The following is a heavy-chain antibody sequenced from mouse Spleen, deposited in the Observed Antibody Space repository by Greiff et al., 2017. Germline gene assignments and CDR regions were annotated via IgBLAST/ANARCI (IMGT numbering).Heavy chain of an antibody. CDR2: ISYDGSN. CDR3: AIYYRYDVFAY. D-gene: IGHD2-14*01. J-gene: IGHJ3*01. Sequence: EVKLMESGPGLVKPSQSLSLTCSVTGYSITSGYYWNWIRQFPGNKLEWMGYISYDGSNNYNPSLKNRISITRDTSKNQFFLKLNSVTTEDTATYYCAIYYRYDVFAYWGQGTLVTVSA. V-gene: IGHV3-6*01. CDR1: GYSITSGYY.